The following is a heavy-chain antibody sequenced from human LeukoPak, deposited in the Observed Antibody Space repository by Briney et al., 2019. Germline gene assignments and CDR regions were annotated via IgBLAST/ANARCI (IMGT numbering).Heavy chain of an antibody. CDR3: ARREAEESGPIDY. Sequence: GGSLRLSCAASGFTFYKSAMTWVRQAPGTGLEWVSAISGRGDFTYYADSVKGRFTISRDNSKNVLYLQMTSLRADDTAVYYCARREAEESGPIDYWGQGTLVTVSS. CDR1: GFTFYKSA. V-gene: IGHV3-23*01. J-gene: IGHJ4*02. D-gene: IGHD3-3*01. CDR2: ISGRGDFT.